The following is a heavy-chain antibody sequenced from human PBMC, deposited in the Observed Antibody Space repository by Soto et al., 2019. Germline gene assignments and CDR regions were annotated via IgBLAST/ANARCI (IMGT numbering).Heavy chain of an antibody. D-gene: IGHD1-26*01. CDR1: GFTFDSHG. CDR3: AKDLLPNAVTTCGS. Sequence: QVQLVESGGGAVQPGRSLRLSCAASGFTFDSHGMHWVRQAPGKGLEWVAVISSDGHNKYYADSVKGRFTISRDNFNNILYLQMSGLRAEDTAVYYCAKDLLPNAVTTCGSWGQGTLVTVSS. V-gene: IGHV3-30*18. J-gene: IGHJ5*02. CDR2: ISSDGHNK.